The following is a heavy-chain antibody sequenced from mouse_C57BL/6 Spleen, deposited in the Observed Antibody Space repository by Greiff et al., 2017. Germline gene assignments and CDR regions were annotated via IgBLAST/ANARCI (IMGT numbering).Heavy chain of an antibody. V-gene: IGHV3-1*01. D-gene: IGHD1-1*01. J-gene: IGHJ1*03. CDR2: ISYSGST. CDR1: GYSITSGYD. Sequence: EVKLVESGPGMVKPSQSLSLTCTVTGYSITSGYDWHWIRHFPGNKLEWMGYISYSGSTNYNPSLKSRISITHDTSKNHFFLKLNSVTTEDTATYYCARGSYYYGSSSWYFDVWGTGTTVTVSS. CDR3: ARGSYYYGSSSWYFDV.